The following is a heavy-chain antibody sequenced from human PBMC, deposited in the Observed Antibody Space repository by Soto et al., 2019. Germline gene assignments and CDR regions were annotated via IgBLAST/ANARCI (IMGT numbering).Heavy chain of an antibody. CDR1: GYTFTSYY. J-gene: IGHJ6*02. CDR3: ARWVQDIVVLPAAISGMDV. D-gene: IGHD2-2*02. Sequence: ASVKVSCKASGYTFTSYYMHWVRQAPGQGLEWMGIINPSGGSTSYAQKFQGRVTMTRDTSTSTVYMELSSLRSEDTAVYYCARWVQDIVVLPAAISGMDVWGQGTTVTVSS. CDR2: INPSGGST. V-gene: IGHV1-46*01.